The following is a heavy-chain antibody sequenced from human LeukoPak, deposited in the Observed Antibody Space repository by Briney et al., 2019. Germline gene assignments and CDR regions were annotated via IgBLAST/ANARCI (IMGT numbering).Heavy chain of an antibody. CDR3: AISKPDILTGYDAFDI. V-gene: IGHV4-59*01. D-gene: IGHD3-9*01. CDR2: IYYSGST. Sequence: SETLSLTCTVSGGSIRSYYWSWIRQPPGKGLEWIGYIYYSGSTNYNPSLKSRVTISVDTSRNQFSLKLSSVTAADTAVYYCAISKPDILTGYDAFDIWGQGTMVTVSS. J-gene: IGHJ3*02. CDR1: GGSIRSYY.